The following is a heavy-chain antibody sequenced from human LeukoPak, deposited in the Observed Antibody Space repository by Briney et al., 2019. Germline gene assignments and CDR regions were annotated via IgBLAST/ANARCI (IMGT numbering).Heavy chain of an antibody. J-gene: IGHJ4*02. Sequence: GASVKVSCKASGYTFTGYYMHWVRQAPGQGLEWMGWINPNSGGTNYAQKFQGRVTMTRDTSISTAYMELSRLRSDDTAVYYCARSMDYYDNSGYYYVWGQGTLVTVSS. V-gene: IGHV1-2*02. CDR2: INPNSGGT. CDR1: GYTFTGYY. CDR3: ARSMDYYDNSGYYYV. D-gene: IGHD3-22*01.